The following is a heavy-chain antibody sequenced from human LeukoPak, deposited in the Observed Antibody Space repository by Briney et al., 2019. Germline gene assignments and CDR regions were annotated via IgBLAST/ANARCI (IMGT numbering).Heavy chain of an antibody. J-gene: IGHJ4*02. Sequence: GGSLRLSCAASGFTFSSYAMSWVRQAPGKGLEWVSAISGSGGSTYYADSVKGRFTISRDNSKNTLYLQMNSLRAEDTAVYYCVKDRRQLVFYFDFWGQGALVAVSS. D-gene: IGHD1-14*01. CDR3: VKDRRQLVFYFDF. V-gene: IGHV3-23*01. CDR1: GFTFSSYA. CDR2: ISGSGGST.